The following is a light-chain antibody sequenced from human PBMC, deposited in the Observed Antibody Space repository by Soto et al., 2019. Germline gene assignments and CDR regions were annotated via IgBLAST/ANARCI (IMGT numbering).Light chain of an antibody. CDR1: SGSIASNY. CDR3: QSYDSSNVV. CDR2: ESN. J-gene: IGLJ2*01. Sequence: NFMLTQPHSVSESPGKTVTISCTRSSGSIASNYVQWYQQRPGSAPTTVIYESNQRPSGVPDRFSGSIDSSSNSASLTISGLKTEDEADYYCQSYDSSNVVFGGGTKLTVL. V-gene: IGLV6-57*04.